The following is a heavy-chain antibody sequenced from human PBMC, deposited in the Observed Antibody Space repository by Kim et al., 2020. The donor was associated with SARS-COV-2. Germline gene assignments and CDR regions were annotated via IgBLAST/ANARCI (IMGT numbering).Heavy chain of an antibody. CDR1: GYSFTSYW. CDR3: ARTSQHIVVVTAILNWFDP. CDR2: IDPSDSYT. J-gene: IGHJ5*02. D-gene: IGHD2-21*02. V-gene: IGHV5-10-1*01. Sequence: GESLKISCKGSGYSFTSYWISWVRQMPGKGLEWMGRIDPSDSYTNYSPSFQGHVTISADKSISTAYLQWSSLKASDTAMYYCARTSQHIVVVTAILNWFDPWGQGNLVTGS.